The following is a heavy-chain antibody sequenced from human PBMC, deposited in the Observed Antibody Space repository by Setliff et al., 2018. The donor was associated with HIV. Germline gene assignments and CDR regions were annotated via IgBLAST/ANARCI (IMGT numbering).Heavy chain of an antibody. V-gene: IGHV4-4*07. CDR1: GGSISSYY. CDR3: AREYTSGWYVCLDY. J-gene: IGHJ4*02. D-gene: IGHD6-19*01. Sequence: SETLSLTCAVSGGSISSYYWSWIRQPAGKGLEWIWRIYSTGSTNYNPPRKSRVTMSVDMSKNQFSLELRSVTAADTAIYYCAREYTSGWYVCLDYWGPGTLVTVSS. CDR2: IYSTGST.